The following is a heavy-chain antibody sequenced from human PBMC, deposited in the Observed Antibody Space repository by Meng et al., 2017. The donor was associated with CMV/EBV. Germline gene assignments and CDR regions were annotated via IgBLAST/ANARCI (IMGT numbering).Heavy chain of an antibody. CDR1: GVTLSCYG. CDR2: IRAYNGNT. CDR3: ARDRTMVRGVTGY. D-gene: IGHD3-10*01. J-gene: IGHJ4*02. Sequence: VRLGGAGAEVTKSGGAVKFSSKASGVTLSCYGISWGRQAPGQGLGWRGGIRAYNGNTNYAQKLQGRVTMTTDTSTSTSYMKLRSLRSDDTAVYYCARDRTMVRGVTGYWGQGTLVTVSS. V-gene: IGHV1-18*01.